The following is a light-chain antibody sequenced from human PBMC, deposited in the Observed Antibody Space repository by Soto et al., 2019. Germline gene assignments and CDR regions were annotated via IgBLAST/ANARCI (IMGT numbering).Light chain of an antibody. Sequence: QPVLTQPRSVSGSPGQSVTISCTGTSSDVGGYNYVSWYQQHPGKAPKLMIYDVSKRPSGVPDRFSGSKSGNTASLTIPGLQAEDEADYYCCSYAGSYTYVVFGGGTKLTVL. CDR2: DVS. CDR3: CSYAGSYTYVV. J-gene: IGLJ2*01. CDR1: SSDVGGYNY. V-gene: IGLV2-11*01.